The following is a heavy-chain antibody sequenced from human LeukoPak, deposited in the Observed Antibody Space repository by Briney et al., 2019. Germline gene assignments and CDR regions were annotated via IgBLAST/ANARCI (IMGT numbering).Heavy chain of an antibody. CDR2: IKSKTEGGTT. CDR3: TTDGPGYGGNSDY. Sequence: GGSLRLSCAASGFTFSNAWMSWVRQAPGKGLEWVGRIKSKTEGGTTDYAAPVKGRFTISRDDSKNTLYLQMNSLKTEDTAVYYCTTDGPGYGGNSDYWGQGTLVTVSS. D-gene: IGHD4-23*01. J-gene: IGHJ4*02. CDR1: GFTFSNAW. V-gene: IGHV3-15*01.